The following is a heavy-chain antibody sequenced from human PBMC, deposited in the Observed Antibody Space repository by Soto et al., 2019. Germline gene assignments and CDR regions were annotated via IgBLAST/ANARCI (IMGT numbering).Heavy chain of an antibody. D-gene: IGHD3-3*01. J-gene: IGHJ4*02. CDR3: AREVDFWSGFIDY. CDR2: INSDGSST. CDR1: GFTFSNFW. V-gene: IGHV3-74*01. Sequence: GGSLRLSCAASGFTFSNFWVHWVRQAPGKGLVWVSRINSDGSSTNYADSVKGRFTISRDNAKNTLYLLMNSLRAEDTAVYYCAREVDFWSGFIDYWGQGTLVTVSS.